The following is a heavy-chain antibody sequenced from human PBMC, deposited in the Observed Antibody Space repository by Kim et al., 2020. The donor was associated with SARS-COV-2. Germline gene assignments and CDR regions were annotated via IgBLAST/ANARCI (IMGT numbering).Heavy chain of an antibody. V-gene: IGHV4-30-2*01. Sequence: TYYNPSVKSRVTIAVDKSKNHFSLNLNSVTDADTAVYYCSGSTGWYRLDYWGQGTLVTVSS. CDR3: SGSTGWYRLDY. J-gene: IGHJ4*02. D-gene: IGHD6-19*01. CDR2: T.